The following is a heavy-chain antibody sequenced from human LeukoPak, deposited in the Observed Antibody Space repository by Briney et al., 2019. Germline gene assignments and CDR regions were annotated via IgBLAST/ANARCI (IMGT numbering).Heavy chain of an antibody. CDR2: YSGGST. V-gene: IGHV3-53*01. D-gene: IGHD4-23*01. J-gene: IGHJ4*02. CDR1: GFIVSSNY. CDR3: ARRAGGYSHPYDY. Sequence: GGSLRLSCAASGFIVSSNYMSWVRQAPGKGLEWVSLYSGGSTYYADSVKGRFTISRDNSKNTLYLQMNSLRAEDTAVYYCARRAGGYSHPYDYWGQGTLVTVSS.